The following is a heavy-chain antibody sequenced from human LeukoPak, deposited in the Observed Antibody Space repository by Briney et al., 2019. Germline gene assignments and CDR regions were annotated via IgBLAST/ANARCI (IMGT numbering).Heavy chain of an antibody. V-gene: IGHV1-69*04. D-gene: IGHD3-3*01. CDR1: GGTFSSYA. Sequence: ASVKVSCKASGGTFSSYAISWVRQAPGQGLEWMGRIIPILGIANYAQKFQGRVTITADKSTSTAYMELSSLRSEDTAVYYCARDLITIFGVAFDYWGRGTLVTVSS. J-gene: IGHJ4*02. CDR2: IIPILGIA. CDR3: ARDLITIFGVAFDY.